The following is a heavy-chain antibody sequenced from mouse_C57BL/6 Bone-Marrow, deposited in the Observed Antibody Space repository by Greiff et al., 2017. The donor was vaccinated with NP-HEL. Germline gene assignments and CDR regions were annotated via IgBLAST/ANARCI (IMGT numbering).Heavy chain of an antibody. J-gene: IGHJ4*01. D-gene: IGHD1-1*01. CDR3: ARDTVVAKDYAMDY. Sequence: QVQLKQSGAELVMPGASVKLSCKASGYTFTSYWMHWVKQRPGQGLEWIGEIDPSDSYTNYNQKFKGKSTLTVDKSSSTAYMQLSSLTSEDSAVYYCARDTVVAKDYAMDYWGQGTSVTVSS. CDR1: GYTFTSYW. CDR2: IDPSDSYT. V-gene: IGHV1-69*01.